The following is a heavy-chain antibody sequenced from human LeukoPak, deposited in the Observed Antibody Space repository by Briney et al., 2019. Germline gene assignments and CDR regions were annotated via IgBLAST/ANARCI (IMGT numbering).Heavy chain of an antibody. D-gene: IGHD6-13*01. CDR1: GDSVSSNSAA. J-gene: IGHJ2*01. CDR2: TYYRSKWYN. Sequence: SQTLSLTCAISGDSVSSNSAAWNWIRQSPSRGLEWLGRTYYRSKWYNDYAVSVKSRITINPDTSKDQFSLQLNSVTPEDTAVYYCVGARYSSSSHWYFDLWGRGTLVTVSS. V-gene: IGHV6-1*01. CDR3: VGARYSSSSHWYFDL.